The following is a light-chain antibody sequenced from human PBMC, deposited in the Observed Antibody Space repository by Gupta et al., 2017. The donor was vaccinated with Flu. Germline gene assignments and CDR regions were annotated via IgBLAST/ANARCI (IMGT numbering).Light chain of an antibody. J-gene: IGKJ2*01. V-gene: IGKV2-28*01. Sequence: TPGEPASISCRSSQSLLHSNGYNYLDWYLQKPGQSPQLLIYLGSNRASGVPDRFSGSGSGTDFTLKISRVEAEDVGVYYCMQALQTPAYTFGQGTKMEIK. CDR2: LGS. CDR3: MQALQTPAYT. CDR1: QSLLHSNGYNY.